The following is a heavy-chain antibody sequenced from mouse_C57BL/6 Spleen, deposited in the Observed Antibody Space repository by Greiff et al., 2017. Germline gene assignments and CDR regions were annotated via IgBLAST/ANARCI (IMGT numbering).Heavy chain of an antibody. V-gene: IGHV1-77*01. CDR1: GYTFTDYY. D-gene: IGHD2-3*01. Sequence: VQLQQSGAELVKPGASVKISCKASGYTFTDYYINWVKQRPGQGLEWIGKIGPGSGSTYYNEKFKGKATLTADKSSSTAYIQLSSLTSEDSAVYFCAYDGYFYYFDYWGQGTTLTVSS. CDR2: IGPGSGST. CDR3: AYDGYFYYFDY. J-gene: IGHJ2*01.